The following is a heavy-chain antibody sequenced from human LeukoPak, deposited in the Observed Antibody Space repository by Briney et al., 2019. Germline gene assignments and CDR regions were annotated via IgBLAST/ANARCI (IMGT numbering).Heavy chain of an antibody. CDR2: IIPIFGTA. CDR1: GGTFSSYA. CDR3: ASRRTTGTTRPVDY. Sequence: SVKVSCKASGGTFSSYAISWVQQAPGQGLEWMGGIIPIFGTANYAQKFQGRVTITTDESTSTAYMELSSLRSEDTAVYYCASRRTTGTTRPVDYWGQGTLVTVSS. V-gene: IGHV1-69*05. D-gene: IGHD1-1*01. J-gene: IGHJ4*02.